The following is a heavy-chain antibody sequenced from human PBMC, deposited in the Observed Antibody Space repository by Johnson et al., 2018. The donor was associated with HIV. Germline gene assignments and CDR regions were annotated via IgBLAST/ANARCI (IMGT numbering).Heavy chain of an antibody. V-gene: IGHV3-11*01. CDR2: ISSSGSTI. CDR1: GFTFSDYY. CDR3: ARGALGAFDI. D-gene: IGHD3-3*02. J-gene: IGHJ3*02. Sequence: QVQLVESGGGLVQTGGSLGLSCAASGFTFSDYYMSWIRQAPGKGLEWVSYISSSGSTIFYADSVKGRFTISRDNSKNTLYLQMNSLRAEDTALNYCARGALGAFDIWGQGTMVTVSS.